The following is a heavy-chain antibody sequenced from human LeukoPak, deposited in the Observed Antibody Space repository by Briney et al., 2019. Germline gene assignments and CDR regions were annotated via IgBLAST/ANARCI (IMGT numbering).Heavy chain of an antibody. J-gene: IGHJ4*02. CDR1: GFTFSSYG. D-gene: IGHD3-22*01. CDR2: IRYDGSNK. V-gene: IGHV3-30*02. CDR3: VKDSTHFRVWDSYDTTGLNY. Sequence: HPGGSLRLSCAASGFTFSSYGMHWVRQAPGKGLEWVAFIRYDGSNKYYADSVKGRFTVSRDNSKNTLYLQMNSLRAEDTAVYYCVKDSTHFRVWDSYDTTGLNYWGQGTLVTVSS.